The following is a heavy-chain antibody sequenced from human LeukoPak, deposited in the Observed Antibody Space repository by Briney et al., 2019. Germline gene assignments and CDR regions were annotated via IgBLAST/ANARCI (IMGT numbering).Heavy chain of an antibody. J-gene: IGHJ4*02. D-gene: IGHD3-10*01. Sequence: GSLRLSCAASGFTFSTYSMNWVRQAPGKGLEWVSSISSSSNYIHYADSVKGRFTISRDNAKNSLYLQMNSLRVEDTAVYYCASLYGFGYWGQGTLVTVSS. CDR2: ISSSSNYI. CDR3: ASLYGFGY. V-gene: IGHV3-21*01. CDR1: GFTFSTYS.